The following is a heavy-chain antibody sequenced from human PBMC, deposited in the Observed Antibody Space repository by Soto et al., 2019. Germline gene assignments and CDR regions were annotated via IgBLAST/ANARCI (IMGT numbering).Heavy chain of an antibody. CDR1: GFTFSSYA. CDR2: ISYDGSDK. CDR3: ARDRYLDSYASDY. J-gene: IGHJ4*02. V-gene: IGHV3-30-3*01. Sequence: QVQLVESGGGVVQPGRSLRLSCAASGFTFSSYAMHWVRQAPGKGLEWVAVISYDGSDKYYADSVKGRFTISRDENENTLYLQMNSLRAEDTAVYYCARDRYLDSYASDYWGQGTLVTVSS. D-gene: IGHD3-9*01.